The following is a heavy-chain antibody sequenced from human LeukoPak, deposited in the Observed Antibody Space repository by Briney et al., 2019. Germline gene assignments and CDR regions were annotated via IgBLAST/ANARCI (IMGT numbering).Heavy chain of an antibody. CDR3: ARAGTRYYYYGMDA. D-gene: IGHD2-2*01. V-gene: IGHV3-21*01. Sequence: PGGSLRLSCAASGFTFSSYSMNWVRQAPGKGLEWVSSISSSSSYIYYADSVKGRFTISRDNAKNSLYLQMNSLRAEDTAVYYCARAGTRYYYYGMDAWGQGTTVTVSS. CDR1: GFTFSSYS. CDR2: ISSSSSYI. J-gene: IGHJ6*02.